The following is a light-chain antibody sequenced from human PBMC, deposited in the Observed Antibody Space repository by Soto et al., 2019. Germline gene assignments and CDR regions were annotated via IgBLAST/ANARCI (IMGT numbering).Light chain of an antibody. CDR2: DSD. Sequence: QAVVTQPPSVSAAPGQKVTISCSGSSSDIGNNHVSWYQQFPETAPKLLIYDSDKRPSGIPDRFSGSKSGTSATLGITGLQTGDEADYYCATWDSSRRAEAVFGGGTKVTVL. V-gene: IGLV1-51*01. J-gene: IGLJ2*01. CDR1: SSDIGNNH. CDR3: ATWDSSRRAEAV.